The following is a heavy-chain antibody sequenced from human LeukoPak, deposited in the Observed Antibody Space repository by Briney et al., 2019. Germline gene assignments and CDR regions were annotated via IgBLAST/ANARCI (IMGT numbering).Heavy chain of an antibody. CDR1: GGSFSGYY. V-gene: IGHV4-34*01. D-gene: IGHD4-11*01. CDR2: INHSGST. J-gene: IGHJ4*02. Sequence: SETLSLTCAVYGGSFSGYYWSWIRQPPEKGLEWIGEINHSGSTNYNPSLKSRVTISVDTSKNQFSLKLSSVTAADTAVYYCARSSRPPSTVTTLVDYWGQGTLVTVSS. CDR3: ARSSRPPSTVTTLVDY.